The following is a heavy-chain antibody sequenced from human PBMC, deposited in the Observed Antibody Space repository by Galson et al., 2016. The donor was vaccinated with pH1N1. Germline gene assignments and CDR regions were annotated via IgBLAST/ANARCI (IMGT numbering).Heavy chain of an antibody. D-gene: IGHD6-19*01. J-gene: IGHJ3*01. V-gene: IGHV4-34*01. CDR3: ARHSTSGFPTIEVAARRRPFDV. CDR2: INHGGST. Sequence: ETLSLTCAVYGGSFRGYYWSWIRQSPEKGLEWIGEINHGGSTNYNPSLEGRVALSLDTSKNQFSLRLMAVTAADTAVYFCARHSTSGFPTIEVAARRRPFDVWGQGTLVAVSS. CDR1: GGSFRGYY.